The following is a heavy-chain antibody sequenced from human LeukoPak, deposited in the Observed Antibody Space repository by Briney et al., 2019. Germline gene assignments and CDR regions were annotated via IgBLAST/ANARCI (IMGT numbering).Heavy chain of an antibody. Sequence: GESLKISCKGSGYSFTSYWISWVRQMPGKGLEWMGRIDPSDSYTDYSPSFQGHVTISADKSISTAYLQWSSLKASDTAMYYCARYTTGDFDYWGQGTLVTVSS. V-gene: IGHV5-10-1*01. CDR2: IDPSDSYT. CDR1: GYSFTSYW. CDR3: ARYTTGDFDY. D-gene: IGHD1-1*01. J-gene: IGHJ4*02.